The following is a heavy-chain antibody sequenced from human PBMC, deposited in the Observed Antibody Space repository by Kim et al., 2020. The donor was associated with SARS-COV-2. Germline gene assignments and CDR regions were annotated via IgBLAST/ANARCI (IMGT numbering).Heavy chain of an antibody. D-gene: IGHD3-9*01. CDR1: GGSISSSNW. CDR2: IYHSGST. Sequence: SETLSLTCAVSGGSISSSNWWSWVRQPPGKGLEWIGEIYHSGSTNYNPSLKSRVTISVDKSKNQFSLKLSSVTAADTAVYYCARVMGDILTGYYEYFDYWGQGTLVTVSS. CDR3: ARVMGDILTGYYEYFDY. J-gene: IGHJ4*02. V-gene: IGHV4-4*02.